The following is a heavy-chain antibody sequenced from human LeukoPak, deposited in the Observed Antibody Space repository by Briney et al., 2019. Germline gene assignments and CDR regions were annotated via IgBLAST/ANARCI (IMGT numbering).Heavy chain of an antibody. J-gene: IGHJ6*02. CDR1: GYTFTGYY. CDR2: INLNSGGT. CDR3: ARDSDRYCSSTSCYSYYYYGMDV. D-gene: IGHD2-2*01. V-gene: IGHV1-2*06. Sequence: ASVKVSCKASGYTFTGYYMHWVRQAPGQGLEWMGRINLNSGGTNYAQKFQGRVTMTRDTSISTAYMELSRLRSDDTAVYYCARDSDRYCSSTSCYSYYYYGMDVWGQGTTVTVSS.